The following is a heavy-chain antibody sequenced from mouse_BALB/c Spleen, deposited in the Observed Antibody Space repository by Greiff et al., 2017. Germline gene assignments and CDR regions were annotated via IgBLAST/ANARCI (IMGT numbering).Heavy chain of an antibody. J-gene: IGHJ1*01. CDR2: IWAGGST. CDR3: ARVDGNYPGYFDV. CDR1: GFSLTSYG. V-gene: IGHV2-9*02. D-gene: IGHD2-1*01. Sequence: VKLVESGPGLVAPSQSLSITCTVSGFSLTSYGVHWVRQPPGKGLEWLGVIWAGGSTNYNSALMSRLSISKDNSKSQVFLKMNSLQTDDTAMYYCARVDGNYPGYFDVWGAGTTVTVSS.